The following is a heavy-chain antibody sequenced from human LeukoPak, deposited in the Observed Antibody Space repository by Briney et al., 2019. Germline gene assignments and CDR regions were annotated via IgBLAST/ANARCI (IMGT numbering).Heavy chain of an antibody. J-gene: IGHJ4*02. V-gene: IGHV3-9*01. CDR2: ISWNSGSI. CDR1: GFTFDDYA. Sequence: GESLRLSCAASGFTFDDYAMHWVRQAPGKGLEWVSGISWNSGSIGYADSVKGRFTISRDNAKNSLYLQMNSLRAEDTALYYCAKEGSGSYFDYWGQGTLVTVSS. CDR3: AKEGSGSYFDY. D-gene: IGHD2-15*01.